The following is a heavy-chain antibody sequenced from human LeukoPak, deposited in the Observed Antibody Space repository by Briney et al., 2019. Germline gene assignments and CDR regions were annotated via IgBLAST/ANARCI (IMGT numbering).Heavy chain of an antibody. CDR3: ARDLKGIGVNY. V-gene: IGHV3-30-3*01. Sequence: GGPLRLSCAASGFTFSSYAMHWVRQAPGKGLEWVAVISYDGSNKYYADSVKGRFTISRDNSKNTLYLQMNSLRAEDTAVYYCARDLKGIGVNYWGQGTLVTVSS. J-gene: IGHJ4*02. CDR2: ISYDGSNK. CDR1: GFTFSSYA. D-gene: IGHD2/OR15-2a*01.